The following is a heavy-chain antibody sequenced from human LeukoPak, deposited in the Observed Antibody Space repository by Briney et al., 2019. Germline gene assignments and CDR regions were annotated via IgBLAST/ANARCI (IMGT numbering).Heavy chain of an antibody. V-gene: IGHV4-30-4*01. CDR2: IYYSGST. D-gene: IGHD4-17*01. Sequence: LSETLSLTCTVSGGSISSGDYYWSWIRQPPGKGLEWIGYIYYSGSTYYNPSLKSRVTISVDTSKNQFSLKLSSVTAADTAVYYCARDPLMTTVTGAFPGWGQGTLVTVSS. J-gene: IGHJ4*02. CDR1: GGSISSGDYY. CDR3: ARDPLMTTVTGAFPG.